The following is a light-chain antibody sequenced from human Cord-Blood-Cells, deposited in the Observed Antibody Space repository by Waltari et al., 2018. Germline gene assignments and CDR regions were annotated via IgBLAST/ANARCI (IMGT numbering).Light chain of an antibody. V-gene: IGKV3-15*01. CDR3: QQYNNWPPLT. CDR1: PGVSSN. J-gene: IGKJ4*01. Sequence: EIVMTQSPATLSVSPGERATLSCRASPGVSSNLAWYQQKPGQAPRLLIYGASTRATGIPARFSGSGSGTEFTLTISSLQAEDCAVYYCQQYNNWPPLTFGGGTKVEIK. CDR2: GAS.